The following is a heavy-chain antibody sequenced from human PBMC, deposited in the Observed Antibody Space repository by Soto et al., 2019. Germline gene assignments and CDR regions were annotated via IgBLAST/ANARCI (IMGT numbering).Heavy chain of an antibody. V-gene: IGHV3-30-3*01. J-gene: IGHJ5*02. CDR1: GFTFSNYA. CDR2: ISYDGSNK. D-gene: IGHD6-6*01. Sequence: PGGSLRLSCAVPGFTFSNYAMHWVRQAPGKGLEWVALISYDGSNKYYADSVKGRFTISRDNSKNTLYLRMNSLRAEDTAVYYCARGLEYTTSSGQEFDPWGQGTLVTVSS. CDR3: ARGLEYTTSSGQEFDP.